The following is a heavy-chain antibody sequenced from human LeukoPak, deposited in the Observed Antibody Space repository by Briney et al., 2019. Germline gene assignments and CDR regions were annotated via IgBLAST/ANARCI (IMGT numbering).Heavy chain of an antibody. Sequence: GALRLSCAASGFTFSSYAMHWVRQAPGKGLEWVAVISYDGSNKYYADSVKGRFTISRDNSKNTLYLQMNSLRAEDTAVYYCAKDQSIAAAVQSFDYWGQGTLVTVSS. V-gene: IGHV3-30-3*01. CDR3: AKDQSIAAAVQSFDY. CDR1: GFTFSSYA. J-gene: IGHJ4*02. CDR2: ISYDGSNK. D-gene: IGHD6-13*01.